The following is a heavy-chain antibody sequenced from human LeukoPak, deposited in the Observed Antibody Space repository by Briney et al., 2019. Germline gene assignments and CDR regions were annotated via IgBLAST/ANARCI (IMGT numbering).Heavy chain of an antibody. CDR1: GGSISSGSYY. CDR2: IYTSGST. CDR3: ARINDSSGYSSAFDI. V-gene: IGHV4-61*02. Sequence: SETLSLTCTVSGGSISSGSYYWSWIRQPAGKGLEWIGRIYTSGSTNYNPSLKSRVTISVDTSKNQFSLKLSSVTAADTAVYYCARINDSSGYSSAFDIWGQGTMVTVSS. D-gene: IGHD3-22*01. J-gene: IGHJ3*02.